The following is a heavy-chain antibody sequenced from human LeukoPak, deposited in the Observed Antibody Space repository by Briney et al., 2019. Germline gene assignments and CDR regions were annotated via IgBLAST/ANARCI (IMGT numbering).Heavy chain of an antibody. J-gene: IGHJ6*04. V-gene: IGHV3-9*01. CDR1: GFTFDDYA. Sequence: GGSLRLSCAASGFTFDDYAMYWVRQAPGKGLEWVSGISWNSGSIGYVDSVKGRFTISRDNAKNSLYLQMNSLRAEDTAVYYCAELGITMIGGVWGKGTTVTISS. D-gene: IGHD3-10*02. CDR2: ISWNSGSI. CDR3: AELGITMIGGV.